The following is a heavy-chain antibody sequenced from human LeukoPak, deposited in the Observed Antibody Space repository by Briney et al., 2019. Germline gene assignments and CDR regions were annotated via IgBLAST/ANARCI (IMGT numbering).Heavy chain of an antibody. CDR3: ARSGASSSGWPFDY. J-gene: IGHJ4*02. CDR1: GYSISSGYY. CDR2: IYHDGST. D-gene: IGHD6-19*01. V-gene: IGHV4-38-2*02. Sequence: SETLSLTCTVSGYSISSGYYWGWIRQPPGKGLEWIGNIYHDGSTYYNPSLKSRVTISVDTSKNQFSLKLSSVTAADTAVYYCARSGASSSGWPFDYWGQGTLVTVSS.